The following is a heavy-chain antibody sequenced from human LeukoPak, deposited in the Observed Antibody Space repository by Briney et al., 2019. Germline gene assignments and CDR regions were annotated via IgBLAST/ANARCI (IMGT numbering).Heavy chain of an antibody. J-gene: IGHJ4*01. CDR1: GFTFSSYA. CDR2: ISYDGSNK. D-gene: IGHD6-19*01. Sequence: GGSLRLSCAASGFTFSSYAMHWVRQAPGKGLEWVVVISYDGSNKFYADSVKGRFTISRDNSKNTLYLHMNSLRTEDTAVYYCARGPRTVKYTSGSYFDYWGHGTLVTVSS. V-gene: IGHV3-30-3*01. CDR3: ARGPRTVKYTSGSYFDY.